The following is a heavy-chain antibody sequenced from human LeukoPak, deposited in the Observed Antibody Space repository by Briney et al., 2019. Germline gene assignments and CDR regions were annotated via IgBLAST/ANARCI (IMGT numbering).Heavy chain of an antibody. V-gene: IGHV4-34*01. CDR3: ATGPSYYYYGMDV. CDR2: INHSGST. CDR1: GGSFSDYY. D-gene: IGHD1-1*01. J-gene: IGHJ6*02. Sequence: SETLSLTCAVYGGSFSDYYWSWIRQPPGKGLEWIGEINHSGSTNYNPSLKSRVTISVDTSKNQFSLKLSSVTAADTAVYYCATGPSYYYYGMDVWGQGTTVTVSS.